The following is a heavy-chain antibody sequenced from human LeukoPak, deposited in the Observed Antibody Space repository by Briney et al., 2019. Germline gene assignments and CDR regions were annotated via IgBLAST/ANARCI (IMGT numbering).Heavy chain of an antibody. D-gene: IGHD3-22*01. CDR2: INHSGST. V-gene: IGHV4-30-2*01. CDR3: ARKNYYDSSGYYRY. CDR1: GGSISSGGYS. Sequence: SETLSLTCAVSGGSISSGGYSWSWIRQPPGKGLEWIGEINHSGSTNYDPSLKSRVTISVDTSKNQFSLKLSSVTAADTAVYYCARKNYYDSSGYYRYWGQGTLVTVSS. J-gene: IGHJ4*02.